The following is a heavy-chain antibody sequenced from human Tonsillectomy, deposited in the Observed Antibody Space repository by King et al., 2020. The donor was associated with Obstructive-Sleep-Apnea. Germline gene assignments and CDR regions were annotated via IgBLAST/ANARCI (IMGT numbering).Heavy chain of an antibody. Sequence: VQLVESGGGLVQPGGSLRLSCAASGFTFSSNSMNWVRQAPGKVLEWVTYISSNTRTIHYADSVKCRFTISRDNAKNSLYLQMNSLRAEDTAVYYCARGTDIDYWGQGTLVTVSS. V-gene: IGHV3-48*04. J-gene: IGHJ4*02. CDR1: GFTFSSNS. CDR2: ISSNTRTI. D-gene: IGHD1-7*01. CDR3: ARGTDIDY.